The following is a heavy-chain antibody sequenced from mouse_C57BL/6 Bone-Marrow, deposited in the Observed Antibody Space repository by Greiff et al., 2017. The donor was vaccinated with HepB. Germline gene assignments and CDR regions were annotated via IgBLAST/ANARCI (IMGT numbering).Heavy chain of an antibody. J-gene: IGHJ3*01. CDR1: GYTFTSYW. V-gene: IGHV1-61*01. Sequence: VQLQQPGAELVRPGSSVKLSCKASGYTFTSYWMDWVTQRPGQGLEWIGNIYPSDSETPYNQKFKDKATLTVDKSASTAYMQLSSLTSEDSAVYYCARGDWHYYGSSYWFAYWGQGTLVTVSA. CDR3: ARGDWHYYGSSYWFAY. CDR2: IYPSDSET. D-gene: IGHD1-1*01.